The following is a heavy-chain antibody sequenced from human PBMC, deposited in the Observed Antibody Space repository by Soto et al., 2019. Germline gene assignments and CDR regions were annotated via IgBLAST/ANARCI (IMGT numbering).Heavy chain of an antibody. CDR1: GFPCKAHH. Sequence: GGALRLSWATSGFPCKAHHLTSLRQAPGKGLDWVSGISPSGDTTYYADSVKGRFTISRDNSKTVLYLQMNSLRAEDTAVYYCAFKGTANPFYWGQGTLVTVSS. J-gene: IGHJ4*02. CDR2: ISPSGDTT. V-gene: IGHV3-23*01. D-gene: IGHD2-21*02. CDR3: AFKGTANPFY.